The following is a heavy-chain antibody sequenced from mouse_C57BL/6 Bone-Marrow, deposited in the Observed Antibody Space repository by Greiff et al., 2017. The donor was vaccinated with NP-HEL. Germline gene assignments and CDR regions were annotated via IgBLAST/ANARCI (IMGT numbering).Heavy chain of an antibody. Sequence: QVQLQQPGAELVMPGASVKLSCKASGYTFTSYWMHWVKQRPGQGLEWIGEIDPSDSYTNYNQKFKGKSTLTVDKSSSTAYMQLSSLTSEDSAVYYCAKWGDWFAYWGQGTRGTVSA. V-gene: IGHV1-69*01. J-gene: IGHJ3*01. CDR2: IDPSDSYT. CDR1: GYTFTSYW. CDR3: AKWGDWFAY.